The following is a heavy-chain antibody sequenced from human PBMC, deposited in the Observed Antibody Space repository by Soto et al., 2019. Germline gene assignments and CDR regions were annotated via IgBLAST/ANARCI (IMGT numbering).Heavy chain of an antibody. CDR2: IYYSGST. V-gene: IGHV4-39*01. CDR1: GGSISSSSYY. J-gene: IGHJ4*02. CDR3: ARVPSDYDYIWGSYRRFFDY. D-gene: IGHD3-16*02. Sequence: SETLSLTCTVSGGSISSSSYYWGWIRQPPGKGLEWIGSIYYSGSTYYNPSLKSRVTISVDTSKNQFSLKLSSVTAADTAVYYCARVPSDYDYIWGSYRRFFDYWGQGTLVTV.